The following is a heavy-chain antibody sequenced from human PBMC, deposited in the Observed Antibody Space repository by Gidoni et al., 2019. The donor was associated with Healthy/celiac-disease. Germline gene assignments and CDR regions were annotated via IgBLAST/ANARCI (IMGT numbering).Heavy chain of an antibody. J-gene: IGHJ3*02. CDR3: ACSRPGYSSSWSVSFDI. CDR1: GYTFTSYW. V-gene: IGHV5-51*03. CDR2: IYPGDSDT. D-gene: IGHD6-13*01. Sequence: EVQLVQSGAEVKKPGASLTISCKGSGYTFTSYWIGWVRQMPGKGLGWMGIIYPGDSDTRYSPSFQGQVTISADKSISTAYLQWSSLKASDTAMYYCACSRPGYSSSWSVSFDIWGQGTMVTVSS.